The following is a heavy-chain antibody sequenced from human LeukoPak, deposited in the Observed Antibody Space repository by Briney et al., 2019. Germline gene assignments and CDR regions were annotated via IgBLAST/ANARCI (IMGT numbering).Heavy chain of an antibody. V-gene: IGHV4-30-4*01. CDR2: TYYSGST. CDR3: AKRGGDGVDY. CDR1: GGSISSGDYY. J-gene: IGHJ4*02. Sequence: SETLSLTCTVSGGSISSGDYYWSWIRQPPGKSLEWIGYTYYSGSTYYNPSLKSRVTISVDTSKNQFSLKLSSVTAADTAVYYCAKRGGDGVDYWGQGTLVTVSS. D-gene: IGHD3-16*01.